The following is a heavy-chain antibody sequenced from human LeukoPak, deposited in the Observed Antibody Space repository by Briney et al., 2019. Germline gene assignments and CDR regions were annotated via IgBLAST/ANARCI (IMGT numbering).Heavy chain of an antibody. V-gene: IGHV1-8*03. CDR3: ARAIGGYGSWFDP. J-gene: IGHJ5*02. Sequence: ASVKVSCKASGYTFTGYYMHWVRQATGQGLEWMGWMNPNSGNTGYAQKFQGRVTITRNTSISTAYMELSSLRSEDTAVYYCARAIGGYGSWFDPWGQGTLVTVSS. CDR2: MNPNSGNT. CDR1: GYTFTGYY. D-gene: IGHD3-16*01.